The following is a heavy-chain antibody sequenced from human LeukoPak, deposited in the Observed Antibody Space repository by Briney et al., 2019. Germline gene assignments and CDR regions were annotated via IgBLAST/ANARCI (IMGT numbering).Heavy chain of an antibody. D-gene: IGHD6-13*01. CDR1: GFTFSSYS. V-gene: IGHV3-21*01. J-gene: IGHJ5*02. CDR2: ISSSSSYI. CDR3: ARELSSWSGYNWFDP. Sequence: PGGSLRLSCAASGFTFSSYSMNWVRQAPGKGLEWVSSISSSSSYIYYADSVKGRFTISRDNAKNSLYLQMNSLRAEDTAVYYCARELSSWSGYNWFDPWGQGTLVTVSS.